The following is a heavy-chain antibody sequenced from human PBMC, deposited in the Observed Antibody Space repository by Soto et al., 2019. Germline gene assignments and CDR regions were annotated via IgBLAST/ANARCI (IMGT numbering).Heavy chain of an antibody. CDR3: AKGRYSGTYYPGY. V-gene: IGHV3-23*01. D-gene: IGHD1-26*01. Sequence: EVQLLESGGGLVQLGESLRLSCAASGFTFSSYAMNWVRQAPGKGLEWVSAISGSGGSTYYADSVKGRFTISRDKSKNTLYLQMNSLRAEDTAVYYCAKGRYSGTYYPGYWGQGTLVTVSS. CDR1: GFTFSSYA. J-gene: IGHJ4*02. CDR2: ISGSGGST.